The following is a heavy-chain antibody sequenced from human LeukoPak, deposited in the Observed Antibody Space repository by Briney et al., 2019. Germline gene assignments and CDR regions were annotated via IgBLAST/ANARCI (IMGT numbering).Heavy chain of an antibody. CDR3: ARDRYYYDSSGYWGREEDYYYYYGMDV. CDR1: GFTFSSYA. J-gene: IGHJ6*02. Sequence: PGGSLRLSCAVSGFTFSSYAMSWVRQAPGKGLEWVSSISGGGGSTFYADSVKGRFTMFRDNAKNTLYLQMDSLRAEDTAVYYCARDRYYYDSSGYWGREEDYYYYYGMDVWGQGTTVTVSS. V-gene: IGHV3-23*01. D-gene: IGHD3-22*01. CDR2: ISGGGGST.